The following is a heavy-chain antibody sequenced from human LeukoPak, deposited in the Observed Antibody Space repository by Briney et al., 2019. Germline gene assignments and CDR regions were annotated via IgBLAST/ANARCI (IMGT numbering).Heavy chain of an antibody. CDR1: GYTFTSYA. CDR3: ARDNTYGNYHYYMDV. V-gene: IGHV1-3*03. D-gene: IGHD5-18*01. CDR2: INAGSGDT. Sequence: GASVKVSCKASGYTFTSYAMHWVRQAPGQRLEWMGWINAGSGDTKYSQEFQGRVTITRDTSASTAYMELSSLRSEDMAVYYCARDNTYGNYHYYMDVWGKGTTVTVSS. J-gene: IGHJ6*03.